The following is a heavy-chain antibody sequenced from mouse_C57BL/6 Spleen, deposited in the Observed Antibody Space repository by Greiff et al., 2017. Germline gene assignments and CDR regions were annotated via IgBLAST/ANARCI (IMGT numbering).Heavy chain of an antibody. CDR2: IYYSGTI. J-gene: IGHJ2*01. V-gene: IGHV3-5*01. CDR3: AREGPYYYGFDY. Sequence: DVQLQESGPGLVKPSQTVFLTCTVTGISITTGNYRWSWIRQFPGNKLEWIGYIYYSGTITYNPSLTSRTTITRDTPKNQFFLEMNSLTAEDTATYYCAREGPYYYGFDYWGQGTTLTVSS. CDR1: GISITTGNYR. D-gene: IGHD1-1*01.